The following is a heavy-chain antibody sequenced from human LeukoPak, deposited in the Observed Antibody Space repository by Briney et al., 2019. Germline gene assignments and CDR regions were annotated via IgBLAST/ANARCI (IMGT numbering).Heavy chain of an antibody. CDR3: ARPGSMAVAGPFDY. D-gene: IGHD6-19*01. V-gene: IGHV4-39*01. CDR2: IYYSGST. CDR1: GGSISSSSYY. J-gene: IGHJ4*02. Sequence: SETLSLTCTVSGGSISSSSYYWGWIRQPPGKGLEWIGSIYYSGSTYYNPSLKSRVTISVDTSKNQFSLKLSSVTAADTAVYYCARPGSMAVAGPFDYWGQGTLVTVSS.